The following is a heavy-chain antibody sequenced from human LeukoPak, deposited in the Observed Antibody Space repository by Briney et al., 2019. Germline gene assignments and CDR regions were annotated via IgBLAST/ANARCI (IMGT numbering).Heavy chain of an antibody. J-gene: IGHJ4*02. D-gene: IGHD1-26*01. CDR1: GFTFTNYW. Sequence: GGSLRLSCAASGFTFTNYWMSWVRQAPGKGLELVANIKQDRSEKYYVDSVKGRFTISRDNSKNTLYLQMNSLRAEDTAVYYCARGELPDYWGQGTLVTVSS. CDR2: IKQDRSEK. V-gene: IGHV3-7*04. CDR3: ARGELPDY.